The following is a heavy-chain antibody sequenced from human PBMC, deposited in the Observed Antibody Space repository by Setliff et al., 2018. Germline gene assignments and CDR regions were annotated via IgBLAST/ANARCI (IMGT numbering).Heavy chain of an antibody. CDR1: GFILSDTW. J-gene: IGHJ4*02. Sequence: GGSLRLSCATSGFILSDTWMTWIRQAPGKGLEWVGRIKSKTDGGTTDYAAPVKGRFTISRDDSKNTLYLQMNGLKTEDTAVYYCTTYQPFDYWGQGTLVTVSS. CDR3: TTYQPFDY. D-gene: IGHD2-2*01. V-gene: IGHV3-15*01. CDR2: IKSKTDGGTT.